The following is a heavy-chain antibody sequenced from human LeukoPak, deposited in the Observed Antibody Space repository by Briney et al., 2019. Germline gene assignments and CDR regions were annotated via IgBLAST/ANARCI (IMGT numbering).Heavy chain of an antibody. Sequence: GGSLRLSCAASGFTFSSYAMSWFRQAPGKGLEWVANIKYDGRETQYVDSVKGRFTISRDNAKNSVFLQMNSLRAEDTAVYYCARYLNSGPEDFWGQGNLVTVSS. CDR3: ARYLNSGPEDF. CDR2: IKYDGRET. J-gene: IGHJ4*02. D-gene: IGHD1-26*01. CDR1: GFTFSSYA. V-gene: IGHV3-7*01.